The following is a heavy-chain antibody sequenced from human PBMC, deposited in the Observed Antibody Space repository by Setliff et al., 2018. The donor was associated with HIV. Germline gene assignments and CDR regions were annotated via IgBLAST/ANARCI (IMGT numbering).Heavy chain of an antibody. CDR2: INPSGGST. V-gene: IGHV1-46*01. J-gene: IGHJ4*02. Sequence: ASVKVSCKASGYTFTRYFMHCVRQAPGQGLEWLGMINPSGGSTWYAQKFQGRVTMTGETSTNTLYMELSSLRSEDTAVYYCAGGWEGGMDYWGQGALVTVSS. D-gene: IGHD1-26*01. CDR1: GYTFTRYF. CDR3: AGGWEGGMDY.